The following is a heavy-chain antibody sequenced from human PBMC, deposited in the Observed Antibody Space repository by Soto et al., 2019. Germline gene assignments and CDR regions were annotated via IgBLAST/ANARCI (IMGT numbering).Heavy chain of an antibody. D-gene: IGHD6-19*01. CDR2: ISYDGSNK. V-gene: IGHV3-30*18. Sequence: GGSLRLSCAASGFTFSSYGMHWVRQAPGKGLEWVAVISYDGSNKYYADSVKGRFTSSRDKSKNTLYLQMNSLRADDTAVYYCAKRDGSGWYYFDYWGHGTLVTVSS. CDR1: GFTFSSYG. CDR3: AKRDGSGWYYFDY. J-gene: IGHJ4*01.